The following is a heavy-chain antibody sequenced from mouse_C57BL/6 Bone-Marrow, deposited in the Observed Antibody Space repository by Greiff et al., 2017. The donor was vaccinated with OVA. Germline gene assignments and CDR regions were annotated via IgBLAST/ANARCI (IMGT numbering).Heavy chain of an antibody. CDR3: ARGNFGSSFYAMDY. CDR1: GFNIKNTY. Sequence: EVQLQQSVAELVRPGASVKLSCTASGFNIKNTYMHWVKQRPEQGLEWIGRIDPANDNTTYAPKFQGKATMTADPSSNTAYLQLSSLSSEDTAVYCCARGNFGSSFYAMDYWGQGTSVTVSS. D-gene: IGHD1-1*01. V-gene: IGHV14-3*01. CDR2: IDPANDNT. J-gene: IGHJ4*01.